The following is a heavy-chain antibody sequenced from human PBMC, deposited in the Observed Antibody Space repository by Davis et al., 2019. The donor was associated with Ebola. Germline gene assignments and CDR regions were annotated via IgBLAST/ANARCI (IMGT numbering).Heavy chain of an antibody. CDR3: ARDAMVRGGTYYYYYGMDV. CDR1: GFTFSSYA. D-gene: IGHD3-10*01. J-gene: IGHJ6*02. Sequence: GGSLRLSCAASGFTFSSYAMSWVRQAPGKGLEWVSTISGSGGSTYYADSVKGRFTISRDNSKNTLYLQMNSLRAEDTAVYYCARDAMVRGGTYYYYYGMDVWGQGTTVTVSS. CDR2: ISGSGGST. V-gene: IGHV3-23*01.